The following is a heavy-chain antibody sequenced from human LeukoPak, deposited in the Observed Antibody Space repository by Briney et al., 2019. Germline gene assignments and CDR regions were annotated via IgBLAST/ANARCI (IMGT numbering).Heavy chain of an antibody. CDR1: GFTFSNSA. CDR2: ISSSGSTI. D-gene: IGHD2/OR15-2a*01. V-gene: IGHV3-11*01. Sequence: GGSLRLSCAASGFTFSNSAMSWVRQAPGKGLEWVSYISSSGSTIYYADSVKGRFTISRDNAKNSLYLQMNSLRAEDTAVYYCARSMAGLDYYYYMDVWGKGTTVTVSS. CDR3: ARSMAGLDYYYYMDV. J-gene: IGHJ6*03.